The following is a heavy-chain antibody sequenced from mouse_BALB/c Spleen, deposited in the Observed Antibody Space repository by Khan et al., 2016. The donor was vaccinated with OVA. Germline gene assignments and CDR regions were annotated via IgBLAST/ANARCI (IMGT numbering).Heavy chain of an antibody. D-gene: IGHD1-2*01. CDR3: ARVIHYYDTFDY. J-gene: IGHJ2*01. CDR2: IRNKANGYTT. V-gene: IGHV7-3*02. CDR1: GFTFTNYY. Sequence: EVQLLETGGGLVQPGGSLRLSCATSGFTFTNYYMSWVRQPPGNALEWLGFIRNKANGYTTEYSASVKGRFTISRNNSQSILYLQMNTLRAEDSATYYCARVIHYYDTFDYWGQGTTLTVSS.